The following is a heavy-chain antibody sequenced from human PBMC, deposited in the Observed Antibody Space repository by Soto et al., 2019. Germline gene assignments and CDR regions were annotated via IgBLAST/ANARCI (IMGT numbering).Heavy chain of an antibody. CDR3: ARGYSSSSLPHYYGMDV. D-gene: IGHD6-6*01. CDR1: GGTFSSYA. J-gene: IGHJ6*02. CDR2: IIPIFGTA. V-gene: IGHV1-69*13. Sequence: GASVKVSCKASGGTFSSYAISWVRQAPGQGLEWMGGIIPIFGTANCAQKFQGRVTITADESTSTAYMELSSLRSEDTAVYYCARGYSSSSLPHYYGMDVWGQGTTVTVSS.